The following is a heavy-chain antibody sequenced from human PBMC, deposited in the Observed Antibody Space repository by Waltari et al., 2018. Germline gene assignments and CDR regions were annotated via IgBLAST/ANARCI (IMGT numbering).Heavy chain of an antibody. CDR2: FSVYNGNT. J-gene: IGHJ4*02. CDR1: GYTFTNYG. CDR3: ARGVPGSWPDYYFDH. V-gene: IGHV1-18*01. D-gene: IGHD3-10*01. Sequence: QVQLVQSGAEVKKPGASVKVSCKASGYTFTNYGISWVRQAPGQGLEWMGWFSVYNGNTNYAQKLQGRVTMTTDISTSTAYMELRSLRSDDTAVYYCARGVPGSWPDYYFDHWGQGTLVTVSS.